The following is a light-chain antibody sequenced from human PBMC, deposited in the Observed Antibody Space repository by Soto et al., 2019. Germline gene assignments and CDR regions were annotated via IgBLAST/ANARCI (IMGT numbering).Light chain of an antibody. CDR3: SSYTISSTLEV. J-gene: IGLJ3*02. CDR1: SSEVGGYNY. CDR2: EFS. Sequence: QSALTQPASVSGSPGQSITISCTGTSSEVGGYNYVSWYQQHPGKASKLMIYEFSNRPSGVSNRFSGSKSGNTASLTISGLQAEYEADYYCSSYTISSTLEVFGEGTKLTVL. V-gene: IGLV2-14*01.